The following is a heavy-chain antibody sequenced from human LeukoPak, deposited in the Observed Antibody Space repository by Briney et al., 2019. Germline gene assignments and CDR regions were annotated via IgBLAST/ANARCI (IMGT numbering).Heavy chain of an antibody. V-gene: IGHV3-30*02. J-gene: IGHJ4*02. CDR3: AKLVVMDYDFWSGTVDY. Sequence: GGSLRLSCAASGFLFNTYGMHWVRQAPGKGLEWVAFIRYDGNNKYYADSVKGRFTISRDNSKNTLYLQMNSLRAEDTAVYYCAKLVVMDYDFWSGTVDYWGQGTLVTVSS. D-gene: IGHD3-3*01. CDR2: IRYDGNNK. CDR1: GFLFNTYG.